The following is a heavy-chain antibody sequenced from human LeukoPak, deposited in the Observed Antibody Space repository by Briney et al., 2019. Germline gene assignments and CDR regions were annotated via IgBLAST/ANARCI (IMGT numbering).Heavy chain of an antibody. V-gene: IGHV4-59*01. D-gene: IGHD3-16*02. CDR1: GGSISSYY. CDR2: IYYSGST. J-gene: IGHJ3*02. Sequence: SETLSLTCTVSGGSISSYYWSWIRQPPGKGLEWIGYIYYSGSTNYNPSLKSRVTISVDTSKNQFSLKLSSVTAADTAVYYCARPLVTDAADAFDIWGQGTMVTVSS. CDR3: ARPLVTDAADAFDI.